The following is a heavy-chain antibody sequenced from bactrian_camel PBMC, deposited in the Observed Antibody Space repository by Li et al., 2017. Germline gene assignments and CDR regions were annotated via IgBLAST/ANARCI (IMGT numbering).Heavy chain of an antibody. CDR1: GFSFGNLW. J-gene: IGHJ4*01. CDR3: GSGLLQHHFY. D-gene: IGHD2*01. CDR2: IASGGGST. Sequence: QVQLVESGGGPVQPGGSLRLSCAARGFSFGNLWMHWVRQAPGKGLEWVSSIASGGGSTYYADSVKGRFTISRDDAKNSLLLQLNSLKTEGTAMYYCGSGLLQHHFYWGQGTQVTVS. V-gene: IGHV3S1*01.